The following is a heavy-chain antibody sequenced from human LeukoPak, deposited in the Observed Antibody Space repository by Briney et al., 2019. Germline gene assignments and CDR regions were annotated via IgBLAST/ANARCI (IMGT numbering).Heavy chain of an antibody. CDR2: ISYDGNNK. D-gene: IGHD4/OR15-4a*01. CDR1: GFTFSSCA. CDR3: VKKGQADDYGNPD. Sequence: GGSLRLSCAASGFTFSSCAMHWVRQAPGKGLEWVAVISYDGNNKYYADSVKGRFTISRDNSKNTLYLQMNNLRADDTAVYYCVKKGQADDYGNPDWGQGALVTVSP. J-gene: IGHJ4*02. V-gene: IGHV3-30-3*02.